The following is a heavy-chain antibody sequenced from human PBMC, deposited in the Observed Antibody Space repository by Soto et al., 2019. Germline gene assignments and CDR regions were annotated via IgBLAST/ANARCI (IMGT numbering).Heavy chain of an antibody. V-gene: IGHV4-4*02. Sequence: QVQLQESGPGLVKPSGTLSLTCGVPSDSISSSNWWTWVRQPPGKGLEWIGEIYHTGSTNYNPSLKSRVTISVDKSKNQFSLKLSSVTAADTAVYYCARVVVATYSSTFDPWGQGTLVTVSS. J-gene: IGHJ5*02. CDR2: IYHTGST. D-gene: IGHD6-13*01. CDR3: ARVVVATYSSTFDP. CDR1: SDSISSSNW.